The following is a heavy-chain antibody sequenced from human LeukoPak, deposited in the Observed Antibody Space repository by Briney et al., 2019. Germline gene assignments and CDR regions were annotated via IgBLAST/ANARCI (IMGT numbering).Heavy chain of an antibody. V-gene: IGHV3-23*01. CDR1: GFSFSSFA. CDR2: VSGGGAYT. D-gene: IGHD2-8*01. J-gene: IGHJ4*02. CDR3: AKRITVSAGYYLDS. Sequence: GGFLRLSCVGPGFSFSSFAMSWVGKAPGKGLEWVSTVSGGGAYTYYADSVKGRFTVSRDDSKSMHFLQMNSLRPEDTALYFCAKRITVSAGYYLDSWGQGTLVTVSS.